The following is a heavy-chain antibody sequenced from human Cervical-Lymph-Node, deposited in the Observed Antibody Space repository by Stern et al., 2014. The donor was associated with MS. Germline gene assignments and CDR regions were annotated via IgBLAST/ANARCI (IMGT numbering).Heavy chain of an antibody. Sequence: VQLVESGGGLVKPGGSLRLSCAASGFTFNDAWMNWVRQAPGKGLEWVGRIKTIPDGVTTDYAAPVKGRFTISRDDSKNTLFLQMNSLKTEDTAVYYCTTDVFDYWGQGTLVTVSS. V-gene: IGHV3-15*01. J-gene: IGHJ4*02. CDR3: TTDVFDY. CDR2: IKTIPDGVTT. CDR1: GFTFNDAW.